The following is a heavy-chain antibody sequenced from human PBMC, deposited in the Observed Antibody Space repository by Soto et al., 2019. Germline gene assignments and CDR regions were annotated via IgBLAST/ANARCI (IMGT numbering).Heavy chain of an antibody. J-gene: IGHJ5*02. Sequence: GGSLRLSCAASGFTFSSYAMHWVRQAPGKGLEWVAVISYDGSSTSYADSVKGRSTISRDNAKNTLYLQMNSLRAEDTAVYYCARDLELAPNWFDPWGQGTLVTVSS. D-gene: IGHD3-10*01. V-gene: IGHV3-30*04. CDR1: GFTFSSYA. CDR3: ARDLELAPNWFDP. CDR2: ISYDGSST.